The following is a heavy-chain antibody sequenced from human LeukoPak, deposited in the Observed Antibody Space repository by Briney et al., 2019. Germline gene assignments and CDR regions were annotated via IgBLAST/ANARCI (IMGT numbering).Heavy chain of an antibody. CDR2: IYYSGST. Sequence: SETLSLTCTVSGGSISSYYWSWIRQPPGKGLEWIGYIYYSGSTNYNPSLKSRVTMSVDTSKNQFSLKLSSVTAADTAVYYCARGVIAATPRGPRNWFDPWGQGTLVTVSS. D-gene: IGHD6-13*01. V-gene: IGHV4-59*01. CDR3: ARGVIAATPRGPRNWFDP. J-gene: IGHJ5*02. CDR1: GGSISSYY.